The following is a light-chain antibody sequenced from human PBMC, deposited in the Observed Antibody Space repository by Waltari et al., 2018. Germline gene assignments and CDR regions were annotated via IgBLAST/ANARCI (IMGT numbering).Light chain of an antibody. V-gene: IGLV1-44*01. CDR1: SSNIGSNS. CDR3: AVWDDSLNGPL. CDR2: TND. J-gene: IGLJ2*01. Sequence: QSVLTQPPSASGTPGQRVSISCSGSSSNIGSNSVNWYQQLPGTAPKLLIYTNDHRPSCVPDRFSGSKSGTSASLAISGLQSEDEAEYHCAVWDDSLNGPLFGGGTKLTVL.